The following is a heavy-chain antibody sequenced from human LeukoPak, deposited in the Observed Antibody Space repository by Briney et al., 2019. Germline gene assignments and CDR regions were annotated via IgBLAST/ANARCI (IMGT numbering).Heavy chain of an antibody. Sequence: GESLRLSCAASGFPVSSNYMTWVRQAPGKGLEWVSVIHSGGTTNYADSVKGRFTISRDNSKNTLYLQMNSLRAEDTAVYYCARDYTTSSYYFDYWGQGTLVTVSS. J-gene: IGHJ4*02. CDR3: ARDYTTSSYYFDY. CDR2: IHSGGTT. D-gene: IGHD6-6*01. CDR1: GFPVSSNY. V-gene: IGHV3-66*01.